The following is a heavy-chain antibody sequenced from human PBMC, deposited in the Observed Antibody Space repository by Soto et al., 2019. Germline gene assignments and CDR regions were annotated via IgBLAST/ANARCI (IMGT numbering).Heavy chain of an antibody. CDR2: IYYSGST. D-gene: IGHD3-22*01. J-gene: IGHJ1*01. CDR3: ARVGVRGYDSSGYYESEYFQH. V-gene: IGHV4-59*01. Sequence: SETLSLTCTVSGGSISSYYWSWIRQPPGKGLEWIGYIYYSGSTNYNPSLKSRVTISVDTSKNQFSLKLSSVTAADTAVYYCARVGVRGYDSSGYYESEYFQHWGQGTLVTVSS. CDR1: GGSISSYY.